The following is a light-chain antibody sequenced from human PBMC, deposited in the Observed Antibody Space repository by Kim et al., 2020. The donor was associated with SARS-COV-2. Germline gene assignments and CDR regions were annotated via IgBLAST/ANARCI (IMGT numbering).Light chain of an antibody. CDR3: QVWDSSSVV. V-gene: IGLV3-21*04. CDR2: YDR. Sequence: VAPGKTARSTWGGNNIGSKSVHWYQQKPGQAPVLVIYYDRDRPSGIPERFSGSNSRNTATLTISRVEAGDEADYYCQVWDSSSVVFGGGTQLTVL. CDR1: NIGSKS. J-gene: IGLJ2*01.